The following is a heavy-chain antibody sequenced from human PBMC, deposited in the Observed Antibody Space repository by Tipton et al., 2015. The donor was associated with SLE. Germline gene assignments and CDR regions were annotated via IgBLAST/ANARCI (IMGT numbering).Heavy chain of an antibody. Sequence: TLSLTCAVYGGSFSGYYWTWSRQPPGKGLEWIGEINHSGGTNYNPSLKSRVTISGDTSKNQFSLRLSSVTAADTAVYYCAGGELRYGDYDFYYWGQGSLVTVSS. V-gene: IGHV4-34*01. CDR2: INHSGGT. CDR3: AGGELRYGDYDFYY. J-gene: IGHJ4*02. D-gene: IGHD4-17*01. CDR1: GGSFSGYY.